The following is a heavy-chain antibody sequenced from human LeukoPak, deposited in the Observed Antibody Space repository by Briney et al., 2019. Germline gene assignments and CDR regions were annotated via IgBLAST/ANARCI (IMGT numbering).Heavy chain of an antibody. CDR2: INHSGST. Sequence: PSETPSLTCAVSGGSFSGYYWSWIRQPPGKGLEWIGEINHSGSTTYNTSLKSRVTISVDTSKNQFSLKLSPVTAADTAVYYCARRGTRYYYDSSGYDDYWGQGTLVTVSS. J-gene: IGHJ4*02. CDR3: ARRGTRYYYDSSGYDDY. V-gene: IGHV4-34*01. D-gene: IGHD3-22*01. CDR1: GGSFSGYY.